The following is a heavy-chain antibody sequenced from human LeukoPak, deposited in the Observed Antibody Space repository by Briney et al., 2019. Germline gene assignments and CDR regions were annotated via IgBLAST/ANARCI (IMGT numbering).Heavy chain of an antibody. J-gene: IGHJ4*02. V-gene: IGHV1-8*01. CDR3: ALGRNFLYYFDY. D-gene: IGHD2/OR15-2a*01. CDR1: GYTFTSYD. CDR2: MNPNSGNT. Sequence: GASVKVSCKASGYTFTSYDISWVRQATGQGLEWMGWMNPNSGNTGYAQKFRGRITMTRDTSITTAYMELSSLKSEDTAVYYCALGRNFLYYFDYWGQGTLVTVSS.